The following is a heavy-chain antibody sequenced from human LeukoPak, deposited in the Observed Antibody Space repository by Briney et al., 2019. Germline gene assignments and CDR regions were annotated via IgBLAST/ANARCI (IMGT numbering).Heavy chain of an antibody. CDR3: ARHLGMSTMDY. J-gene: IGHJ4*02. Sequence: SETLSLTCTISGGSISSSNKYWGWFRQSPGKGLEWIGNFFYSGSTYYKPSLKSRVTISVDTSKNQFSLNLRSVTAADTAVYYCARHLGMSTMDYWGQGTLVTVCS. V-gene: IGHV4-39*01. CDR1: GGSISSSNKY. D-gene: IGHD5/OR15-5a*01. CDR2: FFYSGST.